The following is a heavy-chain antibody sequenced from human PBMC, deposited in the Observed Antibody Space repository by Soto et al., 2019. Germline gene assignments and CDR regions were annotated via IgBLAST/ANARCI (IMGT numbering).Heavy chain of an antibody. CDR2: IKEDGSSK. J-gene: IGHJ4*01. CDR3: VRDESETYTNYRLDY. D-gene: IGHD2-8*01. CDR1: GFTFTHYW. Sequence: GGSLRLSCAASGFTFTHYWMSWVRQAPGKGLEWLANIKEDGSSKNYVDSVKGRFTISRDNAKNSLYLQMSSLRAEDSAVYYCVRDESETYTNYRLDYWGQGTLVTVSS. V-gene: IGHV3-7*03.